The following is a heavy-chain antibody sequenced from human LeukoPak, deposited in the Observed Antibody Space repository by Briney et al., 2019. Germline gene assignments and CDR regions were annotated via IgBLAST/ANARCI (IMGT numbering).Heavy chain of an antibody. J-gene: IGHJ5*02. CDR3: ARDRGSSSEFWFDP. V-gene: IGHV3-9*01. CDR1: GFTFDDYA. CDR2: ISWNSGSI. Sequence: PGGSLRLSCAASGFTFDDYAMHWVRQAPGKGLEWVSGISWNSGSIGYADSVKGRFTISRDNAKNSLYLQMNSLRSEDTAVYYCARDRGSSSEFWFDPWGQGTLVTVSS. D-gene: IGHD6-6*01.